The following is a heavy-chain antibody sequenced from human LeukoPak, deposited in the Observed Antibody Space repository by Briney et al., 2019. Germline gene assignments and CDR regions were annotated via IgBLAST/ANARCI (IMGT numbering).Heavy chain of an antibody. D-gene: IGHD3-22*01. Sequence: PGGSLRLSCAASGFAFNKYWMHLVRQTPGKGLVLGSRINGDGSTTIYAGSVKGGFTLSRDNAKKTLYMQMSSLRAEDTAVYYCATGNYYDSRGYYTFGHWGQGTLVTVSS. CDR3: ATGNYYDSRGYYTFGH. CDR1: GFAFNKYW. J-gene: IGHJ4*02. CDR2: INGDGSTT. V-gene: IGHV3-74*01.